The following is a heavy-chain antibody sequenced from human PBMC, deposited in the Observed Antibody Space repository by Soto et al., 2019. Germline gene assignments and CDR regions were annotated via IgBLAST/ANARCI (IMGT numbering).Heavy chain of an antibody. J-gene: IGHJ5*02. V-gene: IGHV1-69*08. CDR2: IIPILGIA. Sequence: QVQLVQSGAEVKKPGSSVKVSCKASGGTFSSYTISWVRQAPGQGLEWMGRIIPILGIANYAQKFQGRVTITADKSTSTAYMELSSLRSEDTAVYYCARDYYDRRELNWFDPWGQGTLVTVSS. D-gene: IGHD3-22*01. CDR3: ARDYYDRRELNWFDP. CDR1: GGTFSSYT.